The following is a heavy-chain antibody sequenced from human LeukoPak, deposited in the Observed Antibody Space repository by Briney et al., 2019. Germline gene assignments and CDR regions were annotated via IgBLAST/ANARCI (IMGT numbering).Heavy chain of an antibody. CDR2: ISYDGSNK. D-gene: IGHD4-17*01. CDR1: GFTFSSYG. V-gene: IGHV3-30*18. CDR3: AKGHYGGRYFDY. Sequence: GGSLRLSCAASGFTFSSYGMHWVRQAPGKGLEWVAVISYDGSNKYYADSVKGRFTISRDNSKNTLYLQMNSLRAEDTAVYYCAKGHYGGRYFDYWGQGTLVTVSS. J-gene: IGHJ4*02.